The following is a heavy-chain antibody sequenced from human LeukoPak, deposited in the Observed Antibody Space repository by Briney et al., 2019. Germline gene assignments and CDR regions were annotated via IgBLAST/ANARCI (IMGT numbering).Heavy chain of an antibody. CDR2: IYDSGST. J-gene: IGHJ6*03. D-gene: IGHD3-3*01. Sequence: SETLSLTCSVSGGSISSYYWSWIRQPPGKGLEWIGYIYDSGSTNYNPSLQSRLTISIDTSKNQFSLRLTSVTAADTAVYYCARGGSYYDFWSGYYDYYYYMDVWGKGTTVTVSS. CDR1: GGSISSYY. V-gene: IGHV4-59*01. CDR3: ARGGSYYDFWSGYYDYYYYMDV.